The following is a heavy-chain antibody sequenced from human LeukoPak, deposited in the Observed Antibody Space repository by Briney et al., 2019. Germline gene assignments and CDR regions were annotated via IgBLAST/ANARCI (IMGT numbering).Heavy chain of an antibody. CDR3: ARAEDRYCSSTSCWGPYYYYYGMDV. CDR2: IYTSGST. CDR1: GGSISSYY. Sequence: SETLSLTCTVSGGSISSYYWSWIRQPAGKGLEWIGRIYTSGSTNYNPSLKSRVTISVDTSKNQFSLKLSSVTAADTAVYYCARAEDRYCSSTSCWGPYYYYYGMDVWGQGTTVTVSS. J-gene: IGHJ6*02. V-gene: IGHV4-4*07. D-gene: IGHD2-2*01.